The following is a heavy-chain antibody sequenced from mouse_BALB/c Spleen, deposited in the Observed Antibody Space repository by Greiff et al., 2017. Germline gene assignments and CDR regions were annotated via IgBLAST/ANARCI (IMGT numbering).Heavy chain of an antibody. Sequence: EVQLVESGGGLVKPGGSLKLSCAASGFAFSSYDMSWVRQTPEKRLEWVAYISSGGGSTYYPDTVKGRFTISRDNAKNTLYLQMSSLKSEDTAMYYCARHSVDQAWFAYWGQGTLVTVSA. CDR1: GFAFSSYD. J-gene: IGHJ3*01. V-gene: IGHV5-12-1*01. CDR2: ISSGGGST. CDR3: ARHSVDQAWFAY.